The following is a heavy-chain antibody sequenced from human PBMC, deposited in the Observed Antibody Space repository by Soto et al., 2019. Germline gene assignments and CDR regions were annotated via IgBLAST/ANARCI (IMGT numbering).Heavy chain of an antibody. CDR3: ARGKAARPHYYYGMDV. V-gene: IGHV1-18*04. CDR1: GYTFTSYG. Sequence: WASVKVSCKAPGYTFTSYGISWVRQAPGQGLEWMGWISAYNGNTNYAQKLQGRVTMTTDTSTSTAYMELRSLRSDDTAVYYCARGKAARPHYYYGMDVWGQGTTVTVS. D-gene: IGHD6-6*01. J-gene: IGHJ6*02. CDR2: ISAYNGNT.